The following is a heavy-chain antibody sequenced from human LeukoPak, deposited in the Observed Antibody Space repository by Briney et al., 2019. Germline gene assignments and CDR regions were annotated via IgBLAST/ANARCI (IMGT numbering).Heavy chain of an antibody. Sequence: PSETLSLTCTVSGYSISSGYYWGWIRQPPGKGLEWIGRIYHSGSTYYNPSLKSRVTISVDTSKNQFSLKLSSVTAADTAVYYCARVGPYIEVDPWGQGTLAIVSS. D-gene: IGHD5-12*01. CDR1: GYSISSGYY. CDR3: ARVGPYIEVDP. CDR2: IYHSGST. V-gene: IGHV4-38-2*02. J-gene: IGHJ5*02.